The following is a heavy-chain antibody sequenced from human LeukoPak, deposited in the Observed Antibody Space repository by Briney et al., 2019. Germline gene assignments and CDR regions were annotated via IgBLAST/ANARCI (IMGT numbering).Heavy chain of an antibody. CDR1: GFTFSSYW. D-gene: IGHD2-15*01. CDR2: INANGGST. CDR3: ARGRYCSGGICYFDY. J-gene: IGHJ4*02. V-gene: IGHV3-74*01. Sequence: GGSLRLSCAASGFTFSSYWMHWVRQAPGKGLVWVSRINANGGSTSYADSVKGRFTISRDNANNSLYMQMNSLRAEDTAVYYCARGRYCSGGICYFDYWGQGTLVTVSS.